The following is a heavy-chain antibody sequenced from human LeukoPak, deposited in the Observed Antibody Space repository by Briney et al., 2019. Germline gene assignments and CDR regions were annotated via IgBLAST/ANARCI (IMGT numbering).Heavy chain of an antibody. CDR3: ATSGWYLLPGVY. Sequence: SETLSLTCTVSGGSISSYYWSWIRQPPGKGLERIGSIYYSGSTYYNPSLESRVTISVDTSKNQFSLKLSSVTAADTAVYYCATSGWYLLPGVYWGQGTLVTVSS. J-gene: IGHJ4*02. V-gene: IGHV4-59*05. CDR2: IYYSGST. CDR1: GGSISSYY. D-gene: IGHD6-19*01.